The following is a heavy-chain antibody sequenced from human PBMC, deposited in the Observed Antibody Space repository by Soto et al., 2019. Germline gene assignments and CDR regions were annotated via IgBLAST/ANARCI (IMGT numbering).Heavy chain of an antibody. V-gene: IGHV1-18*01. CDR3: ARQHSPKTSETWLAA. J-gene: IGHJ5*02. CDR1: GYTFFTYD. Sequence: QVHLVQSGVEVKNPGASVKVSCQASGYTFFTYDISWVRQAPGQGLEWMGWISTYSGDTKYAQKFQGRVTMTTDTTTTRASLDLRSRTSDDTAVYYCARQHSPKTSETWLAAWGQGPVVPVSS. CDR2: ISTYSGDT. D-gene: IGHD4-4*01.